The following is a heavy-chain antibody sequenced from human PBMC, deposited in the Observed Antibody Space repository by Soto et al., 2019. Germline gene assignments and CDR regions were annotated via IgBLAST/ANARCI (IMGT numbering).Heavy chain of an antibody. CDR1: GFTFSTYW. CDR3: ARSDWFDP. V-gene: IGHV3-74*01. CDR2: IKSDGSST. J-gene: IGHJ5*02. Sequence: GGSLRLSCAASGFTFSTYWMHWVRQAPGKGLMWVSRIKSDGSSTSYADSVKGRFTISRDNAKNTLYLQMNSLRVEDTAVYYCARSDWFDPWGQGTLVTVSS.